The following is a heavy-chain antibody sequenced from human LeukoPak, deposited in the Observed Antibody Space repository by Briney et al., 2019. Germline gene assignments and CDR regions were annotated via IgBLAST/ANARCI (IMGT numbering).Heavy chain of an antibody. Sequence: GGSLRLSCAASEFSVGSNYMTWVRQAPGKGLEWVSLIYSGGSTYYADSVKGRFTISRDNSKNTLYLQMNSLRAEDTAVYYCASGVDYWGQGTLVTVSS. J-gene: IGHJ4*02. CDR1: EFSVGSNY. CDR3: ASGVDY. V-gene: IGHV3-66*01. D-gene: IGHD3-10*01. CDR2: IYSGGST.